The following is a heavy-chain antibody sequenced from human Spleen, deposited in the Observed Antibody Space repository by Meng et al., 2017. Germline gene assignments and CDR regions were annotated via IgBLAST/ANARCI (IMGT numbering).Heavy chain of an antibody. CDR3: ARDRCRAGNGGTCSLDY. CDR2: IKQDGSQI. J-gene: IGHJ4*02. D-gene: IGHD2-15*01. Sequence: GESLKISCAASGFIFSSYNMNWVSQGPGKGLEWVANIKQDGSQIYYVDSVKGRFTISRDNAKNSLHLQMNSLRAEDTAVYYGARDRCRAGNGGTCSLDYWGQGTLVTVSS. V-gene: IGHV3-7*01. CDR1: GFIFSSYN.